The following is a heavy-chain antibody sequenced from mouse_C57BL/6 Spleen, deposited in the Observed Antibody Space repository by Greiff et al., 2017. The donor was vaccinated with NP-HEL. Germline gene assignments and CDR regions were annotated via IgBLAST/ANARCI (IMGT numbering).Heavy chain of an antibody. CDR1: GFTFSDYG. V-gene: IGHV5-17*01. D-gene: IGHD1-1*01. CDR2: ISSGSSTI. CDR3: ARSSSHAMDY. Sequence: DVKLVESGGGLVKPGGSLKLSCAASGFTFSDYGMHWVRQAPEKGLEWVAYISSGSSTIYYADTVKGRFTISRDNAKNTLFLQMTSLRSEDTAMYYCARSSSHAMDYWGQGTSVTVSS. J-gene: IGHJ4*01.